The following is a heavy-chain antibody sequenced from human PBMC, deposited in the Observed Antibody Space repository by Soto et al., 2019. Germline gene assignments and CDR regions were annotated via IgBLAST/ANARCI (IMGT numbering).Heavy chain of an antibody. CDR1: GGSISGHY. V-gene: IGHV4-59*11. CDR3: ARVGSSGWAPDY. J-gene: IGHJ4*02. D-gene: IGHD6-19*01. Sequence: ETLSLTCTVSGGSISGHYWIWIRLPTGEGMEWLGYIFYSGSTTYNNTASLKRRVPISVDTSKNQFSLRLSSVTAADTAVYYCARVGSSGWAPDYWGRGTLVTVSS. CDR2: IFYSGST.